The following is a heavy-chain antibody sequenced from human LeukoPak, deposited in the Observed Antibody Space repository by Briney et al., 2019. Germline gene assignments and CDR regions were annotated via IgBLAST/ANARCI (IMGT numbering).Heavy chain of an antibody. V-gene: IGHV1-69*13. J-gene: IGHJ6*03. CDR3: ARGSGYSSGWTSHYYYMDV. CDR1: GGTVSSYA. Sequence: GASVKVSYKASGGTVSSYAISWVRQAPGQGLEWMGGIIPIFGTANYAQKFQGRVTITADESTSTAYMELSSLRSEDTAVYYCARGSGYSSGWTSHYYYMDVWGKGTTVTISS. D-gene: IGHD6-19*01. CDR2: IIPIFGTA.